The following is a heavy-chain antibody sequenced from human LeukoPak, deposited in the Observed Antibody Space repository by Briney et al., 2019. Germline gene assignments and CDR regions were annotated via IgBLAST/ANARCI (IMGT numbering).Heavy chain of an antibody. J-gene: IGHJ6*02. CDR1: GFTFSSYW. Sequence: GGSLRLSCAASGFTFSSYWMSWVRQAPGKGLEWVANIKQDGSEKYYVDSVKGRFTISRENAKNSLYLQMNSLRAGDTAVYYCARQHTTLGYGMDVWGQGTTVTVSS. CDR2: IKQDGSEK. D-gene: IGHD2/OR15-2a*01. CDR3: ARQHTTLGYGMDV. V-gene: IGHV3-7*01.